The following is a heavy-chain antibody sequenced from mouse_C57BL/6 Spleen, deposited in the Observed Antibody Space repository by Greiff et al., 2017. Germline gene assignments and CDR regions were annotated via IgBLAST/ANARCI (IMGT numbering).Heavy chain of an antibody. CDR1: GYTFTSYW. CDR3: ARWGPFDY. J-gene: IGHJ2*01. CDR2: IDPSDSYT. V-gene: IGHV1-50*01. Sequence: QVQLQQPGAELVKPGASVKLSCKASGYTFTSYWMQWVKQRPGQGLEWIGTIDPSDSYTNYNQKFKGKTTLTVDTSSSTAYMQLSSLTSEDAAVYYGARWGPFDYWGQGTTLTVSS.